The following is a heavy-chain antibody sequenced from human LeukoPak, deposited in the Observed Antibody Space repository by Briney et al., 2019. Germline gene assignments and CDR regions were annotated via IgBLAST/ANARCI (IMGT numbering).Heavy chain of an antibody. CDR3: ARVTSWNDGG. Sequence: ASVKVSCKASGGTFISYAISWVRQAPGQGLEWMGGIIPIFGTANYAQKFQGRVTITADESTSTAYVELSSLRSEDTAAYYCARVTSWNDGGWGQGTLVTVSS. CDR1: GGTFISYA. V-gene: IGHV1-69*13. CDR2: IIPIFGTA. D-gene: IGHD1-1*01. J-gene: IGHJ4*02.